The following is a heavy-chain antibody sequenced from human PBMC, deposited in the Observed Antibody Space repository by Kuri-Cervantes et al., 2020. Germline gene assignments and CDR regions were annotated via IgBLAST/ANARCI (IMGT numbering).Heavy chain of an antibody. V-gene: IGHV3-11*04. CDR3: ARDKRPRGSSWYFPYNWFDP. Sequence: GESLKISCAASGFTFSDYYMSWIRQAPGKGLEWVSYISSSGSTIYYADSVKGRFTISRDNAKNSLYLQMNSLRAEDTAVYYCARDKRPRGSSWYFPYNWFDPWGQGTLVTVSS. CDR1: GFTFSDYY. J-gene: IGHJ5*02. CDR2: ISSSGSTI. D-gene: IGHD6-13*01.